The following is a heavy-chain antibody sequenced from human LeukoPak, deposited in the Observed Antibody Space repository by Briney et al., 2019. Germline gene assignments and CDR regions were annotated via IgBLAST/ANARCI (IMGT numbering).Heavy chain of an antibody. V-gene: IGHV3-15*01. D-gene: IGHD3-3*01. CDR2: IQSTADDETT. CDR1: GFNFRNVW. CDR3: TADRYDFSTGSHWFDP. Sequence: PGGSLRLSCAASGFNFRNVWMSWVRQAPGKGLEWIGRIQSTADDETTVYAAPVKDRFTISRDDSKNMLFLQMSSLRSDDTAVYYCTADRYDFSTGSHWFDPWGQGSLVTVSS. J-gene: IGHJ5*02.